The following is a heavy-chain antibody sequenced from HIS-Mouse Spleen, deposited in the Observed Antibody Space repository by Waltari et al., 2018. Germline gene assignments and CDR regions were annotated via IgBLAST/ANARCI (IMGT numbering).Heavy chain of an antibody. CDR3: AREITIFGVVKSGNWYFDL. CDR2: ISAYNGNT. D-gene: IGHD3-3*01. CDR1: GYTFTSYG. V-gene: IGHV1-18*01. Sequence: QVQLVQSGAEVKKPGASVKVSCKASGYTFTSYGIRWVRQAPGQGLEWMGGISAYNGNTNEAQKLQGRVTMTTDTSTSTAYMELRSLRSDDTAVYYCAREITIFGVVKSGNWYFDLWGRGTLVTVSS. J-gene: IGHJ2*01.